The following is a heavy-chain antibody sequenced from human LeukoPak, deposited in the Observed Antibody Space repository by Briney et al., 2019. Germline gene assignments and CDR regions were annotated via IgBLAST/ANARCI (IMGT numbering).Heavy chain of an antibody. J-gene: IGHJ6*02. CDR3: ARALGYSGYDGMDV. D-gene: IGHD5-12*01. V-gene: IGHV3-30*04. CDR1: GFTFSSYA. Sequence: GRSLRLSCAASGFTFSSYAMHWVRQAPGKGLEWVAVISYDGSNKYYADSVKGRFTISRDNSKNTLYLQMNSLRAEDTAVHYCARALGYSGYDGMDVWGQGTTVTVSS. CDR2: ISYDGSNK.